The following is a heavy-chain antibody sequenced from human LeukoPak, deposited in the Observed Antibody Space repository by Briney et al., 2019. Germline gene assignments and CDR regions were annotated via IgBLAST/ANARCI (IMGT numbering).Heavy chain of an antibody. CDR1: GFTFRTYA. CDR3: AREIYDGYEGADY. CDR2: ISYDGSNK. D-gene: IGHD5-12*01. J-gene: IGHJ4*02. Sequence: PGRSLRLSCAASGFTFRTYAMHWVRQAPGKGLEWVAVISYDGSNKYYADSVKGRFTISRDNSKNTLYLQMNSLRGEDTAVYYCAREIYDGYEGADYWGQGTLVTVSS. V-gene: IGHV3-30-3*01.